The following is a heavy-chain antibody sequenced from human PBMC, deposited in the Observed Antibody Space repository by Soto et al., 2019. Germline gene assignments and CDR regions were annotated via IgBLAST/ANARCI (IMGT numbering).Heavy chain of an antibody. J-gene: IGHJ4*02. CDR3: ARAYGDYVFDY. Sequence: PSETLSLTCAVSGGSISSSNWWSWVRQPPGKGLEWIGEIYHSGSTNYNPSLKSRVTISVDTSKNQFSLKLSSVTAADTAVYYCARAYGDYVFDYWGQGTLVTVSS. CDR2: IYHSGST. V-gene: IGHV4-4*02. D-gene: IGHD4-17*01. CDR1: GGSISSSNW.